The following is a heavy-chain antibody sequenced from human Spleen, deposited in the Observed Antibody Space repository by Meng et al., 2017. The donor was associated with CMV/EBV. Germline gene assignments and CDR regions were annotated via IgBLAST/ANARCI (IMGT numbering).Heavy chain of an antibody. J-gene: IGHJ6*02. Sequence: GGSLRLSCAASGFTFSSYGMHWVRQAPGKGLEWVSAISSSSGFIYYADSVKGRFTISRDIAKNSLSLQMNSLRAEDTAVYYCARERVVVVAATPNYYYGMDVWGQGTTVTVSS. CDR3: ARERVVVVAATPNYYYGMDV. CDR1: GFTFSSYG. V-gene: IGHV3-21*01. CDR2: ISSSSGFI. D-gene: IGHD2-15*01.